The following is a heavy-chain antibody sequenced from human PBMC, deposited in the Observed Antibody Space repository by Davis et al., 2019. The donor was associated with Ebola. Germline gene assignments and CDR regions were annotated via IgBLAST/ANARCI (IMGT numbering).Heavy chain of an antibody. J-gene: IGHJ4*02. Sequence: AASVKVSCKASGGTFSSYAISWVRQAPGQGLEWMGWMNPNSGNTGYAQKLQGRVTMTTDTSTSTAYMELRSLRSDDTAVYYCARDLTVGANDYWGQGTLVTVSS. CDR2: MNPNSGNT. V-gene: IGHV1-18*01. D-gene: IGHD1-26*01. CDR3: ARDLTVGANDY. CDR1: GGTFSSYA.